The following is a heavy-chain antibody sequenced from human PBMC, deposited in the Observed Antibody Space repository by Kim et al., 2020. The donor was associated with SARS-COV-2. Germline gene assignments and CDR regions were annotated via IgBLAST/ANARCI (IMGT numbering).Heavy chain of an antibody. D-gene: IGHD5-18*01. Sequence: GGSLRLSCAASGFTFSSYAMHWVRQAPGKGLEWVAVISYDGSNKYYADSVKGRFTISRDNSKNTLYLQMNSLRAEDTAVYYCAREGIQLWSDFDYWGQGTLVTVSS. J-gene: IGHJ4*02. V-gene: IGHV3-30-3*01. CDR3: AREGIQLWSDFDY. CDR1: GFTFSSYA. CDR2: ISYDGSNK.